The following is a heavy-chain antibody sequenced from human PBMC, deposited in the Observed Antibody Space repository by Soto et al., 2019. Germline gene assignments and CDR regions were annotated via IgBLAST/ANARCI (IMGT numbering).Heavy chain of an antibody. Sequence: QVQLQESGPGLVKPSQTLSLTCTVSGGSISSGDYYWSWIRQPPGKGLEWIGYIYYSGSTYYNPSLKSRVTLSVETSKNQFSLKLSSVTAADTAVYYCARVQGGGGAMVHNYWGQGTLVTVSS. V-gene: IGHV4-30-4*01. J-gene: IGHJ4*02. D-gene: IGHD5-18*01. CDR2: IYYSGST. CDR1: GGSISSGDYY. CDR3: ARVQGGGGAMVHNY.